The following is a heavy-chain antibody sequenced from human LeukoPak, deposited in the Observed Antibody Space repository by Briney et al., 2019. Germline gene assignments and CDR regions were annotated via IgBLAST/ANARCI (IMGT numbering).Heavy chain of an antibody. CDR2: IYTSGST. Sequence: SETLSLTCTVSGVSISSYYWSWIRQPAGKGLEWIGRIYTSGSTNYNPSLKSRVTISVDKSKNQFSLKLSSVTAADTAVYYCARVVDYYDSSGYLPDAFDIWGRGTMVTVSS. CDR3: ARVVDYYDSSGYLPDAFDI. J-gene: IGHJ3*02. CDR1: GVSISSYY. V-gene: IGHV4-4*07. D-gene: IGHD3-22*01.